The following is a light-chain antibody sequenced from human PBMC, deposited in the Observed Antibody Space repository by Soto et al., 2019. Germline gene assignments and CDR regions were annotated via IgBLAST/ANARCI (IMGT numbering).Light chain of an antibody. CDR3: AAWDGSHWV. CDR2: SGY. J-gene: IGLJ3*02. Sequence: QSVLTQPPSASGTPGQRVNISCSGSNSDIGSNSVYWYQKLPGMAPKLLIFSGYKRPSGVPDRFSVSKSGTSASLAISGLRSEDEAVYSCAAWDGSHWVFGGGTKLTVI. V-gene: IGLV1-47*02. CDR1: NSDIGSNS.